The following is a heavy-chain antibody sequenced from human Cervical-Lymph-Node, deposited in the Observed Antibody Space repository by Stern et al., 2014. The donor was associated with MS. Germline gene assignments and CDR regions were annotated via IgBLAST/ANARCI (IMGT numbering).Heavy chain of an antibody. Sequence: QVQLVQSGAEVKKTGASVKGSCQAWGYTFTSYYMHWVRQAPGQGLEWMGIINPSGGSTSYAQKFQGRVTMTRDTSTSTVYMELSSLRSEDTAVYYCARDVAGHRLGMMDVWGQGTTVTVSS. CDR2: INPSGGST. CDR3: ARDVAGHRLGMMDV. CDR1: GYTFTSYY. D-gene: IGHD6-19*01. V-gene: IGHV1-46*01. J-gene: IGHJ6*02.